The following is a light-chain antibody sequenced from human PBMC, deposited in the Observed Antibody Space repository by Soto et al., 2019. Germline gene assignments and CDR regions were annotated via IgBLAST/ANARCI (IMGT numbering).Light chain of an antibody. Sequence: QSVLTQPASVSGSPGQSITISCTGTSSDVGHPYNYVSWYQQHPGKAPKLLIFKVSNRPSGISGRFSGSKSGNTASLTISGLQAEDEADYYCCSYAGSPTFPWIFGGGTKLTVL. CDR2: KVS. CDR1: SSDVGHPYNY. CDR3: CSYAGSPTFPWI. J-gene: IGLJ3*02. V-gene: IGLV2-14*03.